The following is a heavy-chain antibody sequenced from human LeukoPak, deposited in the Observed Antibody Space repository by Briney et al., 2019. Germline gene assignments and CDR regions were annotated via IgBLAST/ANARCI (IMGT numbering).Heavy chain of an antibody. CDR1: GFTFSSYG. V-gene: IGHV3-33*01. D-gene: IGHD2-15*01. CDR2: IWHDGSNK. Sequence: GGSLRLSCAASGFTFSSYGMHWVRQAPGRGLEWVAIIWHDGSNKYYTDSVKGRFTISRDNSKNTLDLQMNSLRAEDTAVYYCARDRSSGAFDYWGQGTLVTVSS. J-gene: IGHJ4*02. CDR3: ARDRSSGAFDY.